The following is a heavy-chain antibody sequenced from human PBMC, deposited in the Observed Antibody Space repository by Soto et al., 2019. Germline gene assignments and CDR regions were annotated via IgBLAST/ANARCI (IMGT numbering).Heavy chain of an antibody. D-gene: IGHD4-17*01. CDR1: GYTLTELP. Sequence: SVKVSCKVSGYTLTELPRHGVRQAPGKGVEGVGGFYPEDGETIYVHRFHGRVTMTEDTCTDKAYMELSSLRSEDTAVYYCASTVYPLFWGQGATVTVSS. V-gene: IGHV1-24*01. CDR3: ASTVYPLF. J-gene: IGHJ6*02. CDR2: FYPEDGET.